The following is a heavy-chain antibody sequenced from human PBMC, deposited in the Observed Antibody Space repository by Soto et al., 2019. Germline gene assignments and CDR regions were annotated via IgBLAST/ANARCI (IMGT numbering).Heavy chain of an antibody. V-gene: IGHV1-18*04. CDR2: ISTYSGKT. CDR3: ARAAETRYYGMDV. J-gene: IGHJ6*02. Sequence: QVHLVQSGAEVKKPGASVTVSCKASVYTFTTYGISWVRQAPGQGLEWMGWISTYSGKTDYARKFQGRVTMTTDTSTSTAYMELRSLRFDDTAVYYCARAAETRYYGMDVWGQGTTVTVSS. CDR1: VYTFTTYG.